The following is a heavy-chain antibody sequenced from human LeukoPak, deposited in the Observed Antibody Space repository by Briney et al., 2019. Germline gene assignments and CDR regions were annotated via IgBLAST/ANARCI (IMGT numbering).Heavy chain of an antibody. CDR3: ARVPRRGERFDP. J-gene: IGHJ5*02. D-gene: IGHD3-10*01. CDR2: MNPNSGDT. Sequence: ASLKVSCKASGYTFTSYDINWVRQAPGQGLEWMGWMNPNSGDTGYPQKFQGRVTMSRNTSISTAYMELGSLRSEDTAVYYCARVPRRGERFDPWGQGTLVTVSS. V-gene: IGHV1-8*01. CDR1: GYTFTSYD.